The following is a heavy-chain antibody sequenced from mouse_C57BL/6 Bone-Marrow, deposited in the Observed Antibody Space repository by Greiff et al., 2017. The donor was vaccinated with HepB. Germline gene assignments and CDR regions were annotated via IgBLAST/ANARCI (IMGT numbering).Heavy chain of an antibody. J-gene: IGHJ2*01. Sequence: QVQLKQPGAELVKPGASVKVSCKASGYTFTSYWMHWVKQRPGQGLEWIGRIHPSDSDTNYNQKFKGKATLTVDKSSSTAYMQLSSLTSEDSAVYYCAIYRSYLLYYFDYWGQGTTLTVSS. CDR2: IHPSDSDT. V-gene: IGHV1-74*01. D-gene: IGHD5-5*01. CDR1: GYTFTSYW. CDR3: AIYRSYLLYYFDY.